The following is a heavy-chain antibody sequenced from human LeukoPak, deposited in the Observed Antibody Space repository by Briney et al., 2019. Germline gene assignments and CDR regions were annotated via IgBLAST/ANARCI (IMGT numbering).Heavy chain of an antibody. CDR3: ARRSTRFFDY. CDR2: IYYSGST. D-gene: IGHD1-26*01. J-gene: IGHJ4*02. CDR1: GGSISSSSYY. Sequence: SETLSLTCTVSGGSISSSSYYWGWIRQPPGKGLEWIGSIYYSGSTYYNPSLKSRVTISVDTSKYQFSLKLSSVTAADTAVYYCARRSTRFFDYWGQGTLVTVSS. V-gene: IGHV4-39*01.